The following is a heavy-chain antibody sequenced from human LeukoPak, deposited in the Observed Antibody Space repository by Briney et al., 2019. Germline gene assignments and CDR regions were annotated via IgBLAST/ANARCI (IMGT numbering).Heavy chain of an antibody. CDR3: ARVVTGYCSGGSCEGDY. CDR2: IYHSGST. J-gene: IGHJ4*02. CDR1: GGSISSSNW. V-gene: IGHV4-4*02. Sequence: PSGTLSLTCAVSGGSISSSNWWSWVRQPPGKGLEWIGEIYHSGSTNYNPSLKSRVTISVDKSKNQFSLKLSSVTAADTAVYYCARVVTGYCSGGSCEGDYWGQGTLVTVST. D-gene: IGHD2-15*01.